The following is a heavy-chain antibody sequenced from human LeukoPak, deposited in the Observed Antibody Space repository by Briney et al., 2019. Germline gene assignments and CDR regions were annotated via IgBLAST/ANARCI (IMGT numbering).Heavy chain of an antibody. CDR3: ARQGRSGWYFDY. CDR1: GYTFSSNW. V-gene: IGHV5-51*01. CDR2: IYPGDSDS. J-gene: IGHJ4*02. D-gene: IGHD6-19*01. Sequence: GESLQISCKGSGYTFSSNWIAWVRQMPGKGLEWMGIIYPGDSDSRYSPSFQGQVTISADKSISTAYLQWGSLKASDTAMYYCARQGRSGWYFDYWGQGTLVTVSS.